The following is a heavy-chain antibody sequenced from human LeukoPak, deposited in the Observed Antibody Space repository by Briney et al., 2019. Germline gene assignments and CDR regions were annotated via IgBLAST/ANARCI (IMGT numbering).Heavy chain of an antibody. Sequence: GGSLRLSCAASGFTFSSYSMNWVRQAPGKGLEWVSSISSSSSYIYYADSVKGRFTISRDNAKNSLYLQMNSLRAEDTAVYYCASYLGYCSSTSCYTFDYWGRGTLVTVSS. J-gene: IGHJ4*02. D-gene: IGHD2-2*02. CDR3: ASYLGYCSSTSCYTFDY. CDR1: GFTFSSYS. V-gene: IGHV3-21*01. CDR2: ISSSSSYI.